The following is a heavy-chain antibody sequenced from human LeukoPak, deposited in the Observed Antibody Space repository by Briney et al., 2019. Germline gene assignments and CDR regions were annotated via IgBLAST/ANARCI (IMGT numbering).Heavy chain of an antibody. CDR2: IYYSGST. Sequence: SETLSLTCTVSGGSVSSYYWNWIRQPPGKGLEWIGYIYYSGSTNYNPSLKSRVTISVDTSKSQFSLKLNSVTAADTAVYYCARWDSGSYFLDYWGQGTLVTVSS. V-gene: IGHV4-59*02. D-gene: IGHD1-26*01. CDR3: ARWDSGSYFLDY. J-gene: IGHJ4*02. CDR1: GGSVSSYY.